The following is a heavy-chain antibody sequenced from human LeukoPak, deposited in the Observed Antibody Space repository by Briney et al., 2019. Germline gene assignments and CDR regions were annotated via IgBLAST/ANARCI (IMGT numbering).Heavy chain of an antibody. V-gene: IGHV3-7*03. CDR3: ARNSGWFRFDY. D-gene: IGHD6-19*01. CDR2: IKQDGSEK. Sequence: PGGSLRLSCAASGFTFSSYWMSWVRQAPGKGLEWVANIKQDGSEKHYVDSVKGRLTISRDNAKNLLYLQMNSLRAEGTAVYYCARNSGWFRFDYWGQGTLVTVSS. J-gene: IGHJ4*02. CDR1: GFTFSSYW.